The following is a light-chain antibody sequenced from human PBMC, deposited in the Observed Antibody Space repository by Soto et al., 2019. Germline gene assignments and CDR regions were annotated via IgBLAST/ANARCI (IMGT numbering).Light chain of an antibody. V-gene: IGLV2-8*01. CDR3: MSYAGNNVI. CDR2: DVS. Sequence: QSVLTQPPSASGSPGQSLTISCTGTSSDVGTYNYVSWYQQRPGRAPKLMIYDVSERPSGVPNRLSGSKAGNTASLTVSGLQAEDEADYYCMSYAGNNVIFGGGTKLTVL. CDR1: SSDVGTYNY. J-gene: IGLJ2*01.